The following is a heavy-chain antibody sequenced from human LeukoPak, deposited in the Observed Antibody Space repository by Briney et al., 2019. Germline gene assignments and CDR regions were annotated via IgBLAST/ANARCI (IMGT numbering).Heavy chain of an antibody. D-gene: IGHD1-26*01. CDR3: ARSGGGSYHNWFDP. Sequence: GGSLRLSCAASGFTFSSYSMNWVRQAPGKGLEWVSSISSSGSYIYYADSVKGRFTISRDNAKNSLYLQMNSLRAEDTAVYYCARSGGGSYHNWFDPWGQGTLVTVSS. V-gene: IGHV3-21*01. CDR2: ISSSGSYI. J-gene: IGHJ5*02. CDR1: GFTFSSYS.